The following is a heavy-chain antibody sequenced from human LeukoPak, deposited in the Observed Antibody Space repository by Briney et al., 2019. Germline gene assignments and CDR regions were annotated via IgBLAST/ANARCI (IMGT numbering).Heavy chain of an antibody. CDR3: ARRGAIGGSYRNWFDP. D-gene: IGHD1-26*01. CDR1: GYSFTTYW. J-gene: IGHJ5*02. Sequence: GDSLKISCKGSGYSFTTYWIAWVRQMPGKGLEWMGIVYPGDSDTRYSPSFQGQVTISADKSISTAYLQWSSLKASDTALYYCARRGAIGGSYRNWFDPWGQGTLVTVSS. CDR2: VYPGDSDT. V-gene: IGHV5-51*01.